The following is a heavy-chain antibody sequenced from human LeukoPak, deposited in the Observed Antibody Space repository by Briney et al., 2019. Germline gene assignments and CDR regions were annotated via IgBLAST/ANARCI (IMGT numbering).Heavy chain of an antibody. CDR1: GGSFSGYY. CDR3: ARVSGYSGYGSDY. V-gene: IGHV4-34*01. CDR2: INHSGST. Sequence: SETLSLTCAVYGGSFSGYYWSWIRQPPGKGLEWIGEINHSGSTNYNPSLKSRVTISVDTSKNQFSLKLSSVTAADTAVYYCARVSGYSGYGSDYWGQGTLVTVSS. J-gene: IGHJ4*02. D-gene: IGHD5-12*01.